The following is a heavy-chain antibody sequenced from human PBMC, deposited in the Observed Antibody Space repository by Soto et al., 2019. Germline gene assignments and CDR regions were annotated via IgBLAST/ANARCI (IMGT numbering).Heavy chain of an antibody. Sequence: QVQLQESGPGLVKPSETLSLTCTVSGDYISSHYWSWIRQPPGKGLEWIGYVYHSGKTDSNPSLKSRVPISMDTSKNPTSLSLPSVTAADAAVYYCARPKGIAPAIWYFDLWGRGTLVTVSS. V-gene: IGHV4-59*08. J-gene: IGHJ2*01. CDR1: GDYISSHY. D-gene: IGHD6-13*01. CDR3: ARPKGIAPAIWYFDL. CDR2: VYHSGKT.